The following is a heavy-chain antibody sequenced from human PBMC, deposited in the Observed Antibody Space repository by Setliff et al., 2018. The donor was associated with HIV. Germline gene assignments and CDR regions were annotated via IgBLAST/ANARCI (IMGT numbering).Heavy chain of an antibody. Sequence: ASETLSLTCAVYGGSFSGYFCIWVRQPPGEGLEWIGEISHSGSTNYNPSLESRVTISLDTSNKQFSLHLSSVTAADTAVYYCARSPDYWGQGTQVTVSS. CDR2: ISHSGST. CDR3: ARSPDY. V-gene: IGHV4-34*01. J-gene: IGHJ4*02. CDR1: GGSFSGYF.